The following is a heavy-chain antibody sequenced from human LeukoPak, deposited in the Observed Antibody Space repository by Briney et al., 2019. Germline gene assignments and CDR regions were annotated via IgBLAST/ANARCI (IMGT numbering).Heavy chain of an antibody. Sequence: GGSLRLSCAASGFMFSSYSMNWVRQAPGKGLEWVSSISSSTSYIYYADSVKGRFTISRDNAKNSLYLQMNSLRAEDTAVYYCAKRGRLEPLLVGYYFDYWGQGTLVTVSS. J-gene: IGHJ4*02. CDR1: GFMFSSYS. CDR2: ISSSTSYI. CDR3: AKRGRLEPLLVGYYFDY. V-gene: IGHV3-21*01. D-gene: IGHD3-16*01.